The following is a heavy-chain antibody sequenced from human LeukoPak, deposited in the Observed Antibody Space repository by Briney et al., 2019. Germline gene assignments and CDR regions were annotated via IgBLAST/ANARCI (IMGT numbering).Heavy chain of an antibody. D-gene: IGHD1/OR15-1a*01. CDR3: ARQPSNKGDY. CDR1: GYNFTNYW. CDR2: IYPRDSET. Sequence: GESLKISCKGSGYNFTNYWIGWVRQMPGKGLEWMGIIYPRDSETKYSPSFQGQVAISVDKSTSTAHLQWSSLKASDTAMYYCARQPSNKGDYWGQGTLVTVSS. V-gene: IGHV5-51*01. J-gene: IGHJ4*02.